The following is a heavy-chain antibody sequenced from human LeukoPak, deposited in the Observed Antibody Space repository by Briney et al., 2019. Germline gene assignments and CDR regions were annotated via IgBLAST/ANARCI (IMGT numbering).Heavy chain of an antibody. D-gene: IGHD4-17*01. CDR3: ARHRLLTTALDY. Sequence: LGESLKISCKGSGYRFTNYWISWVRQMPGKGLEWMGLIWPSDSDTRYSPSFQGQVTISADKSIHTAYLQWSSLEASDTAMYYCARHRLLTTALDYWGRGTLVTVSS. V-gene: IGHV5-51*01. CDR2: IWPSDSDT. CDR1: GYRFTNYW. J-gene: IGHJ4*02.